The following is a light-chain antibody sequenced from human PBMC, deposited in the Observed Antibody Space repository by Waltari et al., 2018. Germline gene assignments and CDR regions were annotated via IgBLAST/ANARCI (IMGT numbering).Light chain of an antibody. Sequence: AIRITQSPSSLSASTGDRVTITCRASQGIISYLAWYQQKPGKAPKFLFYAASTLQSGVPSRFSGSGSGTDFTLTISCLQSEDFASYYCQQYYSHPPTFGQGTKVENK. CDR1: QGIISY. V-gene: IGKV1-8*01. J-gene: IGKJ1*01. CDR3: QQYYSHPPT. CDR2: AAS.